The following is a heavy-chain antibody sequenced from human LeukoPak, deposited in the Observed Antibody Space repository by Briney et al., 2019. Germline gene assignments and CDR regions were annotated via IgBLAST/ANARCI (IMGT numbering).Heavy chain of an antibody. D-gene: IGHD5-12*01. CDR3: ARQLRGYSGYDLLGGDY. V-gene: IGHV5-51*01. CDR2: IYPGDSDT. Sequence: MTGESLQISCKGSGYSFTSYWIGWARQLPGKGLEWMGIIYPGDSDTRYSPSFQGQVTISADKSISTAYLQWSSLKASDTAMYYCARQLRGYSGYDLLGGDYWGQGTLVTVSS. CDR1: GYSFTSYW. J-gene: IGHJ4*02.